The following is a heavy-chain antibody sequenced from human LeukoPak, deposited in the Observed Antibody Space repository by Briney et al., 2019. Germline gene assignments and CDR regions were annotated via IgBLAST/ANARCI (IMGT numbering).Heavy chain of an antibody. D-gene: IGHD3-9*01. Sequence: ASVKVSCTASGYTFTGYYMHWVRQAPGQGLEWMGWINPNSGGTNYAQKLQGRVTMTRDTSISTAYMELSRLRSDDTAVYYSARPTYDILTGYYFDYWGQGTLVTVSS. V-gene: IGHV1-2*02. CDR1: GYTFTGYY. CDR2: INPNSGGT. J-gene: IGHJ4*02. CDR3: ARPTYDILTGYYFDY.